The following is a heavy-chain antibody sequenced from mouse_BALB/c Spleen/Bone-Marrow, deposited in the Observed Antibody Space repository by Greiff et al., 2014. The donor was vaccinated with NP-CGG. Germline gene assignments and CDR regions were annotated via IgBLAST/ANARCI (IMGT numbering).Heavy chain of an antibody. V-gene: IGHV1S82*01. CDR1: GYSFTSYW. CDR3: AREKVYYCISWFAY. D-gene: IGHD2-1*01. CDR2: IHPSDSET. Sequence: QVQLQQPGAELVRPGASVKLSCKASGYSFTSYWMNWVKQRPGQGLEWIGMIHPSDSETRLNQKFKDKATLTVDKSSSTAYMQLSSPTSEDPTVYYCAREKVYYCISWFAYWGQGTLLTVSA. J-gene: IGHJ3*01.